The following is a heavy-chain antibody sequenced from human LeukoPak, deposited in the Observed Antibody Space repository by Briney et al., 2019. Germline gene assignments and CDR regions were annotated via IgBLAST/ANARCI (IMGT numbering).Heavy chain of an antibody. V-gene: IGHV3-74*01. CDR3: AKVGYDSSGYYYVGSPYYFDY. D-gene: IGHD3-22*01. J-gene: IGHJ4*02. CDR1: GFTFSSYW. CDR2: INSDGSST. Sequence: PGGSLRLSCAASGFTFSSYWMHWVRQAPGKGLVWVSRINSDGSSTSYADSVKGRFTISRDNAKNTLYLQMNSLRAEDTAVYYCAKVGYDSSGYYYVGSPYYFDYWGQGTLVTVSS.